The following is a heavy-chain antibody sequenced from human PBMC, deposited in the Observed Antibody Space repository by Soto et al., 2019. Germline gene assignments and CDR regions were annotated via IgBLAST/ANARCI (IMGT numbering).Heavy chain of an antibody. V-gene: IGHV3-43*01. Sequence: HPGGSLRLSCAASGFKFEDYNMHWVRQAPGKGLEWVSFISWNGGNTFYADSVKGRFTISRDSSKKSVSLQINSLRSEDTALYYCARETLSYGSALDVWGQGTTVTVSS. CDR1: GFKFEDYN. D-gene: IGHD3-16*01. J-gene: IGHJ6*02. CDR3: ARETLSYGSALDV. CDR2: ISWNGGNT.